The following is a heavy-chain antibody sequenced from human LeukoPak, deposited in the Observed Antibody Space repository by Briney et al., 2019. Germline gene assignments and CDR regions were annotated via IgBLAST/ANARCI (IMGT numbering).Heavy chain of an antibody. CDR2: FDPEDGET. V-gene: IGHV1-24*01. CDR3: ATGGIAVAGTGSWFDP. J-gene: IGHJ5*02. D-gene: IGHD6-19*01. CDR1: GYTLTELS. Sequence: ASVKVSCKVSGYTLTELSMHWVRQAPGKGLEWMGGFDPEDGETIYAQKFQGRVTMTEDTSTDTAYMELSSLRSEDTAVYYCATGGIAVAGTGSWFDPWGQGTLVTVSS.